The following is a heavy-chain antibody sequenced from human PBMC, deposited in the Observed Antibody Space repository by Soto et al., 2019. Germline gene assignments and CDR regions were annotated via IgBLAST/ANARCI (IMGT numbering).Heavy chain of an antibody. V-gene: IGHV3-33*01. D-gene: IGHD6-13*01. CDR3: ARYVSSRFNNWIDP. CDR2: IWYDGGEK. J-gene: IGHJ5*02. CDR1: GFTFSSYS. Sequence: QVQLVESGGGVVQPGGSLRLSCAASGFTFSSYSMHWVRQAPGKGLEWVAVIWYDGGEKYYADSVKGRFTISRDNSKNTLSLQMNNLSAEDTAVYYCARYVSSRFNNWIDPWGQGTLVTVSS.